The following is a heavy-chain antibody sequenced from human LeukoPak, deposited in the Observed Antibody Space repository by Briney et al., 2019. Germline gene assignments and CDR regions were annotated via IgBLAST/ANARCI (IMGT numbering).Heavy chain of an antibody. CDR2: ISTSGRT. Sequence: PSETLSLTCAVSAASISNYYWSWIRQAPGKGLEWIGYISTSGRTTYNPSLKSRVSISLATSKTRFSLNLNFVTAADTAVYYCASPRSGYRYTFDYWGQGALVTVSS. CDR3: ASPRSGYRYTFDY. D-gene: IGHD3-22*01. V-gene: IGHV4-4*09. CDR1: AASISNYY. J-gene: IGHJ4*02.